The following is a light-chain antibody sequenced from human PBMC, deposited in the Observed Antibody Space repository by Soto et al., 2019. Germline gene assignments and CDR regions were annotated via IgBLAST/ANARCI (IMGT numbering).Light chain of an antibody. Sequence: EFVLTQSPGTLSLSPGERATLSCRASQSVGSNYLAWYQQKPGQAPRLLIYGASSRATGIPDRFSGSGSGTDFTLTISRLEPEDFAVYYCQQYGSSPPTWTFGQGTKVDIK. V-gene: IGKV3-20*01. J-gene: IGKJ1*01. CDR3: QQYGSSPPTWT. CDR2: GAS. CDR1: QSVGSNY.